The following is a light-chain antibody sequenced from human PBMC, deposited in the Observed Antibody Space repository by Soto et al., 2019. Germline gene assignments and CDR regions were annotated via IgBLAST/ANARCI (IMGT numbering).Light chain of an antibody. Sequence: EIVLTQSPGTLSLSPGERATLSCRASQSVNKNFIAWYQQKPGQAPRLLINGASSRATGIPDRFSGGGSGTDFSLTIDRLEPEDFAVYFCQQYGSSPHTFGGGTKVASK. V-gene: IGKV3-20*01. J-gene: IGKJ4*01. CDR3: QQYGSSPHT. CDR1: QSVNKNF. CDR2: GAS.